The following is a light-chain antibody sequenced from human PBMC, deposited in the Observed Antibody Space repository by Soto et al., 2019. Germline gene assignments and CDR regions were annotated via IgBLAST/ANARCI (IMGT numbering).Light chain of an antibody. J-gene: IGKJ4*01. Sequence: EIVMTQSPATLSVSPGERATLSCRASQSVSSNLAWYQQKPGQAPRLLIYGASIRATGIPARFSGSGSGTEFTLTISSLQSGDFAVYYCQQYNNWPTLTFGGGTKVDIK. CDR3: QQYNNWPTLT. V-gene: IGKV3-15*01. CDR2: GAS. CDR1: QSVSSN.